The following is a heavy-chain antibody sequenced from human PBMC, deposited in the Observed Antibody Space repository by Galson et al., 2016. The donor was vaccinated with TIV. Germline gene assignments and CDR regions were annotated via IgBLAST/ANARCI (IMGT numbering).Heavy chain of an antibody. J-gene: IGHJ6*02. CDR1: GGTFSTNA. CDR2: IIPMFGST. CDR3: AREGIGTTSYYYGLDV. Sequence: SVKVSCKASGGTFSTNAINWVRQAPGQGLEWMGRIIPMFGSTTYAQKFQGRLTIIAGISTSTNYMELVLSSLRSDDTAVYYCAREGIGTTSYYYGLDVWGQGTAVTVSS. V-gene: IGHV1-69*06. D-gene: IGHD1-14*01.